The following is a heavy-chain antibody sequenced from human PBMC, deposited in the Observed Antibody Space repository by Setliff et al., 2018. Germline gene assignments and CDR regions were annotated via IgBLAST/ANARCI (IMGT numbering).Heavy chain of an antibody. CDR3: ARGFGPAAVGPYSSSSEGFDY. CDR2: IYHSGST. CDR1: GDSISSGTYY. D-gene: IGHD6-6*01. V-gene: IGHV4-61*10. Sequence: PSETLSLTCTVSGDSISSGTYYWSYWTWIRQPAGKGLEWIGEIYHSGSTNYNPSLKSRVTISVDKSKNQFSLKLSSVTAADTAVYYCARGFGPAAVGPYSSSSEGFDYWGQGTLVTVSS. J-gene: IGHJ4*02.